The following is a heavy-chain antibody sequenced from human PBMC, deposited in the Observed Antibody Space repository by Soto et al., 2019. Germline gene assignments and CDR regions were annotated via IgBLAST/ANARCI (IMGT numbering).Heavy chain of an antibody. CDR2: ISAYNGNT. D-gene: IGHD3-16*01. Sequence: QVQLVPSGAEMKKPGASVEFSCKSSGYTFTSDVICLGRHPPEQGVEWMGWISAYNGNTNYAQKLQGRVTMTTDTSTSTAYMELRSLRSDDTAVYYCAREGFGARGMFDPWGQGTLVTVSS. V-gene: IGHV1-18*01. CDR1: GYTFTSDV. CDR3: AREGFGARGMFDP. J-gene: IGHJ5*02.